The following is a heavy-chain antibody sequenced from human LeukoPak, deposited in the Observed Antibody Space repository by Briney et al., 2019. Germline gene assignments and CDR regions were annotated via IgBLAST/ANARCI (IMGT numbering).Heavy chain of an antibody. CDR2: INTDGTVT. CDR1: GFTFSEYW. V-gene: IGHV3-74*01. Sequence: GGSLRLSCAASGFTFSEYWMLWVRQAPGKGLKSVSRINTDGTVTTYADSVKGRFTVSRDNADNTMFLQMNSVRDEDTAVYYCATKQWLAPPPDSWGQGTPVTVSS. D-gene: IGHD6-19*01. CDR3: ATKQWLAPPPDS. J-gene: IGHJ4*02.